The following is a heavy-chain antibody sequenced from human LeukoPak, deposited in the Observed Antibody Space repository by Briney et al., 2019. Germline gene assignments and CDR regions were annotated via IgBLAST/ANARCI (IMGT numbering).Heavy chain of an antibody. CDR3: AKGEKTRPFGGVIDY. CDR2: INGGGGST. D-gene: IGHD3-16*02. V-gene: IGHV3-23*01. CDR1: GYTFRSYA. Sequence: GGSLRLSCAASGYTFRSYAMSWVRQAPGKGLEWVSTINGGGGSTYYADSVKGRFTISRDNSKNTLYLQMNSLRAKDTAVYYCAKGEKTRPFGGVIDYWGQGTLVTVSS. J-gene: IGHJ4*02.